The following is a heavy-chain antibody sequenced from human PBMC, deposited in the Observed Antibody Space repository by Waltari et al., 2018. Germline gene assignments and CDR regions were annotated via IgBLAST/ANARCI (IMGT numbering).Heavy chain of an antibody. D-gene: IGHD3-10*01. V-gene: IGHV3-43*02. CDR1: GFSFEDYG. J-gene: IGHJ1*01. CDR3: AKDGDPYGSGSYLEK. CDR2: SFGDGGTK. Sequence: EVHLEESGGGVVRPGESLKISCAASGFSFEDYGMHWVRQAPGKGLGWVALSFGDGGTKSYAESLKGRFTISRDNSKDVLYLEIKSLRSDDAAVYYCAKDGDPYGSGSYLEKWGQGTLVTVSS.